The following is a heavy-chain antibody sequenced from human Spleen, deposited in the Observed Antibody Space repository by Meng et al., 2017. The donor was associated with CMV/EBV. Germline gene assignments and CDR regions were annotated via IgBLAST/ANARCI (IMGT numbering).Heavy chain of an antibody. CDR1: GFTFSTYG. Sequence: GASLRPSCAASGFTFSTYGIHWVRQAPGRWLEWLSFIRYDGSDQYYTDSVKGRFTTSRDNSKNTLYLQINTLRPEDTAVYYCAKDFDHTNPYYFDSWGQGTSVTVSS. CDR3: AKDFDHTNPYYFDS. CDR2: IRYDGSDQ. D-gene: IGHD1-14*01. V-gene: IGHV3-30*02. J-gene: IGHJ4*02.